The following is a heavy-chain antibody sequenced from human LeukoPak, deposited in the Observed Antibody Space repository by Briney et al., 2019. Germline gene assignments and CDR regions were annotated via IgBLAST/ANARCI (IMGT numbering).Heavy chain of an antibody. V-gene: IGHV3-48*01. CDR2: ITGSSGSI. D-gene: IGHD6-6*01. Sequence: PGGSLRLSCAGSGFTFSSYSMSWVRQAPGRGLEWLSFITGSSGSIYYADSVKGRFTISRDNAKISLYLQMNSLRAEDTAVYYCARIAARPRGAFDSWGQGTLVTVSS. J-gene: IGHJ4*02. CDR1: GFTFSSYS. CDR3: ARIAARPRGAFDS.